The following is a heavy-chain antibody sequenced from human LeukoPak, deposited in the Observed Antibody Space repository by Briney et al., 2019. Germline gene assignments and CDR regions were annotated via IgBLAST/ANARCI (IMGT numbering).Heavy chain of an antibody. CDR1: GLTFSDHF. CDR3: ALSLASRWDAYDY. V-gene: IGHV3-72*01. D-gene: IGHD6-6*01. Sequence: RGSLRLSCAASGLTFSDHFMDWVRQAPGKGLEWVGRTSNKGPTYTAEYAASVKGRFTISRDGSANSLFLQVNSLKIEDTAVYYCALSLASRWDAYDYWGRGTLVTVSS. J-gene: IGHJ4*02. CDR2: TSNKGPTYTA.